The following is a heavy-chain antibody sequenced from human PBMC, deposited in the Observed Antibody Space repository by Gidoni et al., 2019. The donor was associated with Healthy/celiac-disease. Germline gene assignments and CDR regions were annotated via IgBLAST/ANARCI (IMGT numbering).Heavy chain of an antibody. CDR3: AKDLPYDSSGGSWFDP. V-gene: IGHV3-23*01. CDR2: ISGSGGST. CDR1: GFTFSSYA. Sequence: EVQLLESGGGLVQPGGSLGLSCAASGFTFSSYAMSWVRQAPGKGLEWVSAISGSGGSTYYADSVKGRFTISRDNSKNTLYLQMNSLRAEDTAVYYCAKDLPYDSSGGSWFDPWGQGTLVTVSS. D-gene: IGHD3-22*01. J-gene: IGHJ5*02.